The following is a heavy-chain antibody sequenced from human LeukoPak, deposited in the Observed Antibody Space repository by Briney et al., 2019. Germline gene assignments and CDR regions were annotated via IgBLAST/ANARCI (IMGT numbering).Heavy chain of an antibody. CDR2: IYYSGST. CDR3: ARAVVPAAMLVGLGYYYYYYMDV. Sequence: SETLSLTCTVSGGSISSSSYYWGWLRQPPGKGLEWIGSIYYSGSTYYNPSLKSRVTISVDTSKNQFSLKLSSVTAADTAVYYCARAVVPAAMLVGLGYYYYYYMDVWGKGTTVTVSS. V-gene: IGHV4-39*07. J-gene: IGHJ6*03. D-gene: IGHD2-2*01. CDR1: GGSISSSSYY.